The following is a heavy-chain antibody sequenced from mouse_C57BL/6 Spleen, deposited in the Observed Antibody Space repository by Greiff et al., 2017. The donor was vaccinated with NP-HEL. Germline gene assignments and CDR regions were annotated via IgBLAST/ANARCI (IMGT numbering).Heavy chain of an antibody. CDR2: INPSNGGT. J-gene: IGHJ4*01. CDR3: ARRSGTGAMDY. Sequence: QVHVKQSGTELVKPGASVKLSCKASGYTFTSYWMHWVKQRPGQGLEWIGNINPSNGGTNYNEKFKSKATLTVDKSSSTAYMQLSSLTSEDSAVYYCARRSGTGAMDYWGQGTSVTVSS. D-gene: IGHD4-1*01. V-gene: IGHV1-53*01. CDR1: GYTFTSYW.